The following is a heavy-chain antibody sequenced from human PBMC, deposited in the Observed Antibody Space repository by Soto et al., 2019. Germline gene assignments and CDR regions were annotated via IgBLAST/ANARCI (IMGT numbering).Heavy chain of an antibody. CDR3: AKVAGIADFDY. V-gene: IGHV5-51*01. CDR1: GYSFTTYW. Sequence: PGESLKISCKSYGYSFTTYWIAWVRQMPGKGLEWMGSIHPGESDTRYSPSFQGRFTISRDNSKNTLYLQMNSLRAEDTAVYYCAKVAGIADFDYWGQGTLVTVSS. D-gene: IGHD6-13*01. CDR2: IHPGESDT. J-gene: IGHJ4*02.